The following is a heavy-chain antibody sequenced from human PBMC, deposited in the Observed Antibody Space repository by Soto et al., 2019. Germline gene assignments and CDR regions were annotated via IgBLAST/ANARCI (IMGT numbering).Heavy chain of an antibody. J-gene: IGHJ4*02. CDR2: IIPTLGTP. Sequence: QVQLVQSGAEVKKPGSSVKVSCKASGGIFSNFAFNWMRQAPGQGLEWMGGIIPTLGTPHYAQKFLGRVTITADESTRTVYMEMSSMTVEETAVYYCARVGVGAYDYWGQGTLVIVSS. CDR3: ARVGVGAYDY. CDR1: GGIFSNFA. V-gene: IGHV1-69*01. D-gene: IGHD2-21*01.